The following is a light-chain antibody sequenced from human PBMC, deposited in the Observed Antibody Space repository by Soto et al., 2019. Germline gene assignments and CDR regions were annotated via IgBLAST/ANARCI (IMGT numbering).Light chain of an antibody. CDR3: CSYAGYYTLL. Sequence: QSALTQPRSVSGSPGQSVTISCTGTTSDIGAYNYVSWYQQHPGKAPKLIIYGVSKRPSGVHERFSGSKSDSTASLTISGLQDEDEADYYCCSYAGYYTLLFGGGTKLTVL. V-gene: IGLV2-11*01. J-gene: IGLJ2*01. CDR1: TSDIGAYNY. CDR2: GVS.